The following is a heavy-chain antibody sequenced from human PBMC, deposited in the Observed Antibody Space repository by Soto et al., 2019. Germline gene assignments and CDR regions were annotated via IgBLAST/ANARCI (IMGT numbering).Heavy chain of an antibody. V-gene: IGHV3-74*01. CDR2: INSDGSST. J-gene: IGHJ4*02. D-gene: IGHD6-13*01. CDR3: ATPRRGYSSSWFDY. CDR1: GFTFSSYW. Sequence: GGSLRLSCAASGFTFSSYWMHWVRQAPGKGLVWVSRINSDGSSTRYADSVKGRFTISRDNAKNTLYRQMNSLRAEDTAVYYCATPRRGYSSSWFDYWGQGTLVTVSS.